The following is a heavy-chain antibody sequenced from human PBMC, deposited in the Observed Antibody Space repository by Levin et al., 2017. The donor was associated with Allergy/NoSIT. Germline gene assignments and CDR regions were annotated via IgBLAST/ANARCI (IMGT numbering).Heavy chain of an antibody. D-gene: IGHD2-21*02. CDR1: GFTFSSHA. V-gene: IGHV3-23*01. CDR3: AKRSCGGDCKDAFDI. J-gene: IGHJ3*02. Sequence: GGSLRLSCAASGFTFSSHAMTWVRQAPGKGLDWVSVISTSGGSTYYADSVKGRFTISRVNSKNTLYLQMNSLRVEDTAVYYCAKRSCGGDCKDAFDIWGQGTVVTVSS. CDR2: ISTSGGST.